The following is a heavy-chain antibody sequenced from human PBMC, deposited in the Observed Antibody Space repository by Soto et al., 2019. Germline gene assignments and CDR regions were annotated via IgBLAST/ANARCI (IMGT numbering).Heavy chain of an antibody. D-gene: IGHD3-22*01. Sequence: PSETLSLTCTVSGGSISSGGYYWSWIRQHPGKGLEWIGYIYYSGSTYYNPSLKSRVTISVDTSKNQFSLKLSSVTAADTAVYYCARASYDSSGYALDYWGQGTLVTVYS. CDR2: IYYSGST. CDR1: GGSISSGGYY. CDR3: ARASYDSSGYALDY. V-gene: IGHV4-31*03. J-gene: IGHJ4*02.